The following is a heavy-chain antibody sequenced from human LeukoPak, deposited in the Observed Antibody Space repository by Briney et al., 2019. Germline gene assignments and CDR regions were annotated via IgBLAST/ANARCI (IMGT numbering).Heavy chain of an antibody. V-gene: IGHV3-7*01. CDR2: MIGDGSEI. D-gene: IGHD1-26*01. J-gene: IGHJ4*02. CDR1: GFTFSNSW. CDR3: ASWEASTNY. Sequence: GESLRLSCAASGFTFSNSWMTWVRQAPGKGLEWVASMIGDGSEIHYVDSVKGRFTISRDNAKNSLYLQMNSLTAEDTAVYYCASWEASTNYWGQGTLVTVSS.